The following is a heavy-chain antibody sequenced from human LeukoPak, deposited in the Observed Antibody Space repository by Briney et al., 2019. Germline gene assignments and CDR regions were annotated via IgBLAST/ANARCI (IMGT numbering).Heavy chain of an antibody. CDR1: GFTFSSYA. CDR2: ISYDGSNK. CDR3: AKENRERDFDY. Sequence: GGSLRLSCAASGFTFSSYAMHWVRQAPGKGLEWVAVISYDGSNKYYADSVKGRFTISRDNSKNTLYLQVNSLRAGDTAVYYCAKENRERDFDYWGQGTLVTVSS. D-gene: IGHD5-24*01. V-gene: IGHV3-30*18. J-gene: IGHJ4*02.